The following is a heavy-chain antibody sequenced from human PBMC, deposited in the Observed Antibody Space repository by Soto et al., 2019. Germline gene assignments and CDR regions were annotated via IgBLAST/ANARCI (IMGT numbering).Heavy chain of an antibody. J-gene: IGHJ6*02. CDR1: GYSFTRYW. CDR2: IYPGDSDT. Sequence: RESLTITGTSSGYSFTRYWIGWVRQMPGEGLEWMGIIYPGDSDTRYSPSFQGQVTISADKSISTAYLQWSSLKASDTAMYYCARLPDFEYSSSPNYYYYGMDVWGQGTTVTVSS. CDR3: ARLPDFEYSSSPNYYYYGMDV. V-gene: IGHV5-51*01. D-gene: IGHD6-6*01.